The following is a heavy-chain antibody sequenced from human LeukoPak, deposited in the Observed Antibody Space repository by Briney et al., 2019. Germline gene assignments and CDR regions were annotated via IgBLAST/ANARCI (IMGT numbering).Heavy chain of an antibody. D-gene: IGHD2-15*01. CDR2: IYTSGST. CDR3: ARSVEGYCRGGSCYYYSYYMDV. Sequence: SETLSLTCSVSGGSISSYYWSWIRQSAGKGLEWIGRIYTSGSTNNNPSLKSRLTISVDTSKNQFSLKLSSVTAADTAVYYCARSVEGYCRGGSCYYYSYYMDVWGKGTTVTVSS. V-gene: IGHV4-4*07. J-gene: IGHJ6*03. CDR1: GGSISSYY.